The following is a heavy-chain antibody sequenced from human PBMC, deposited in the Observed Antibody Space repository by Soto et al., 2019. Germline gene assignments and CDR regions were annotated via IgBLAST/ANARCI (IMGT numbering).Heavy chain of an antibody. CDR2: IDPTDSYT. V-gene: IGHV5-10-1*01. CDR3: AATHPLATTSRGGSYGMDV. D-gene: IGHD1-26*01. J-gene: IGHJ6*02. Sequence: GESLKISGKGSRYNVTSYWITWVRQMPGKCLEWMGRIDPTDSYTNYSPSFQGHVTISADMSINTAYLQWSSLKASDTAMYYCAATHPLATTSRGGSYGMDVWRQGTTVTVSS. CDR1: RYNVTSYW.